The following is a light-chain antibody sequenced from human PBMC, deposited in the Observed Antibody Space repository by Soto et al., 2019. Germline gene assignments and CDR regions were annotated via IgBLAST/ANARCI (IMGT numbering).Light chain of an antibody. CDR3: SSYRSSDTLEV. Sequence: RDIGAYDYVSWYQQHPGKAPKLILYAVNDRPSGVSSRFSGSKSGNTASLTISGVQPDDEADYYCSSYRSSDTLEVFGTGTKVTVL. J-gene: IGLJ1*01. CDR1: RDIGAYDY. V-gene: IGLV2-14*01. CDR2: AVN.